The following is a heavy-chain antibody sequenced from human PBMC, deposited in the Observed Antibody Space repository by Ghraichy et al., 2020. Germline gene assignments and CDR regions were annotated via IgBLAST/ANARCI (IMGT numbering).Heavy chain of an antibody. D-gene: IGHD4-11*01. V-gene: IGHV3-43*01. CDR2: ISWDGGST. Sequence: GGSLRLSCAASGFTFDDYTMHWVRQAPGKGLEWVSLISWDGGSTYYADSVKGRFTISRDNSKNSLYLQMNSLRTEDTALYYCAKDEVEMTRSGYGMDVWGQGTTVTVAS. CDR1: GFTFDDYT. J-gene: IGHJ6*02. CDR3: AKDEVEMTRSGYGMDV.